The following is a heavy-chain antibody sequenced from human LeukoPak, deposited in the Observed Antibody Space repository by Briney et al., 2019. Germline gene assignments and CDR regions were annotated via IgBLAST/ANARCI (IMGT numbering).Heavy chain of an antibody. J-gene: IGHJ3*02. Sequence: GGSLRLSCAASGFTFSSYGMHWVRQAPGKGLEWVAFIRYDGSNKYYADSVKGRFTISRDNSKNTLYLQMNSLRAEDTAVYYCAKGLDYDILTGSGVPIWGQGTMVTVSS. CDR1: GFTFSSYG. CDR2: IRYDGSNK. D-gene: IGHD3-9*01. CDR3: AKGLDYDILTGSGVPI. V-gene: IGHV3-30*02.